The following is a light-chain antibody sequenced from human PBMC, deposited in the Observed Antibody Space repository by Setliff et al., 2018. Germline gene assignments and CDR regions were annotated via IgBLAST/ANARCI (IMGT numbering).Light chain of an antibody. Sequence: LTQPPSASGSPGQSVTISCTGTSRDVGGYNFVSWYQQHPGKAPKLIISEVTERPSGVPDRFSGSKSGNTASLTVSGLQAEDEADYYCSSYAGSDNYVFGTGTRSPS. CDR2: EVT. CDR1: SRDVGGYNF. J-gene: IGLJ1*01. CDR3: SSYAGSDNYV. V-gene: IGLV2-8*01.